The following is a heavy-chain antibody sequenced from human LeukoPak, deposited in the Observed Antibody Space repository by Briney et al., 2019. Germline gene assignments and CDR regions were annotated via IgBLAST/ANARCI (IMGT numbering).Heavy chain of an antibody. V-gene: IGHV4-4*02. CDR1: GGSISSNNW. D-gene: IGHD4-17*01. J-gene: IGHJ4*02. CDR3: AGTSVTLHF. Sequence: PSGTLSLTCAVSGGSISSNNWWSWVRQPPGKGLEWIGEIHHSGNTNYNPSLKSRLTISMDTSKNQFSLRLTSVTAADTAVYYCAGTSVTLHFWGQGALVTVSS. CDR2: IHHSGNT.